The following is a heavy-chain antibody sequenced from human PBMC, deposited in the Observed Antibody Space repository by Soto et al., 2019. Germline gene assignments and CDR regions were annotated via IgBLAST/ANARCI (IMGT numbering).Heavy chain of an antibody. CDR2: INHSGST. V-gene: IGHV4-34*01. Sequence: PSETLSLTCAVYGGSFSGYYWSWIRQPPGKGLEWIGEINHSGSTNYNPSHKSRVTISVDTSKNQFSLKLSSVTAADTAVYYCARGLVVPAATNYYYYYYMDVWGKGTTVTVSS. CDR3: ARGLVVPAATNYYYYYYMDV. D-gene: IGHD2-2*01. J-gene: IGHJ6*03. CDR1: GGSFSGYY.